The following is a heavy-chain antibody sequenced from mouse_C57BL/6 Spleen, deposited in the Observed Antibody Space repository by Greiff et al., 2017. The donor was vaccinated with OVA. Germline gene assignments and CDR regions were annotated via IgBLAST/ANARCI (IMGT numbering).Heavy chain of an antibody. CDR3: ARSLLTEGFAY. D-gene: IGHD1-1*01. CDR1: GFTFSDYG. Sequence: EVQVVESGGGLVKPGGSLKLSCAASGFTFSDYGMHWVRQAPEKGLEWVAYISSGSSTIYYADTVKGRFTISRDNAKNTLFLQMTSLRSEDTAMYYCARSLLTEGFAYWGQGTLVTVSA. V-gene: IGHV5-17*01. J-gene: IGHJ3*01. CDR2: ISSGSSTI.